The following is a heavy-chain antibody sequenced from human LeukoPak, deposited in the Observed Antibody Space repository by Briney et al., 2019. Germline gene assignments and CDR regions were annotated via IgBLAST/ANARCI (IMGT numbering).Heavy chain of an antibody. V-gene: IGHV3-23*01. CDR3: AKGVFVPAAKAPLMDV. J-gene: IGHJ6*04. Sequence: GGSLRLSCAASGFTFSSCAMSWVRQAPGKGLEWVSAISGSGGSTYYADSVKGRFTISRDNSKNTLYLQMNSLRAEDTAVYYCAKGVFVPAAKAPLMDVWGKGTTVTVSS. CDR1: GFTFSSCA. CDR2: ISGSGGST. D-gene: IGHD2-2*01.